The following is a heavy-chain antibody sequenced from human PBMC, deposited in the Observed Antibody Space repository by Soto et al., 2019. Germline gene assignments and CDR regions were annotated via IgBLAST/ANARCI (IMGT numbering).Heavy chain of an antibody. V-gene: IGHV4-4*07. D-gene: IGHD2-21*02. J-gene: IGHJ5*02. CDR3: ARDQGVVVTADNWFDP. CDR1: GGSITDYS. CDR2: IFSSGST. Sequence: SETLSLTCTVSGGSITDYSWVWIRQPAGKGLEWIGRIFSSGSTNYNPSLKGRITMSLDASKNQFSLKLNSATATDTAVYFCARDQGVVVTADNWFDPWGQGILVTVSS.